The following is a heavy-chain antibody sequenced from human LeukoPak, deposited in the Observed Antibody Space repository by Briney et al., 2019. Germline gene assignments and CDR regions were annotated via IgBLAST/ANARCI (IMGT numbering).Heavy chain of an antibody. CDR1: GGTFSNFA. D-gene: IGHD4-17*01. CDR3: ARSDYGDYFDY. V-gene: IGHV1-69*06. Sequence: EASVKVSCKASGGTFSNFAISWVRQAPGQGLEWMGGIIPIFGTTNYAQKFQGRVTITADKSTSTAYMELSSLRSEDTAVYYCARSDYGDYFDYWGQGTLVTVSS. CDR2: IIPIFGTT. J-gene: IGHJ4*02.